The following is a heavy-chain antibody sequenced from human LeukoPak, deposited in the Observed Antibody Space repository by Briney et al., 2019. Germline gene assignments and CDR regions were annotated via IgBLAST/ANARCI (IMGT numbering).Heavy chain of an antibody. CDR2: IQPGDSNT. CDR3: ARRMGSGSSVWIDY. J-gene: IGHJ4*02. CDR1: GYIFTNYW. V-gene: IGHV5-51*01. Sequence: GESLKISCKASGYIFTNYWIGWVRQMPGKGLEWMGIIQPGDSNTGYSPSFQGQVTISADKSLTTAYLRWSSLKASDTAMYYCARRMGSGSSVWIDYWGQGTQVTVSS. D-gene: IGHD3-10*01.